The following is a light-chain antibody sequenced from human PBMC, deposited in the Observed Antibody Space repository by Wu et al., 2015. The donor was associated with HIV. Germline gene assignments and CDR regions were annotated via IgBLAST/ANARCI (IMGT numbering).Light chain of an antibody. CDR1: QSLTNRF. CDR2: GAS. Sequence: EIVLTQSPDILSLSPGEGATLSCRASQSLTNRFLAWYQQKPGQAPRLLIYGASHRAAGISDRFSASGSGTDFTLTINRLEPEDFAVYYCQQYDSSRSFGQGTKLEIK. J-gene: IGKJ2*03. V-gene: IGKV3-20*01. CDR3: QQYDSSRS.